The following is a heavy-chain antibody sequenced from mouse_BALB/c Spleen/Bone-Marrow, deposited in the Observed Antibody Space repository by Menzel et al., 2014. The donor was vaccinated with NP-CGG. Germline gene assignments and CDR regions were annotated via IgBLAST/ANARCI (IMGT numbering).Heavy chain of an antibody. J-gene: IGHJ4*01. CDR2: IYPGDGDT. V-gene: IGHV1-82*01. D-gene: IGHD4-1*02. CDR1: GYAFSSSW. CDR3: ARPLNWDPYAMDY. Sequence: QVQLQQSGPELVKPGASVKISCKASGYAFSSSWMNRVKQRPGQGLEWIGRIYPGDGDTKYNGKFKGKATLTADKSSSTAYMQLSSLTSVDSAVYFCARPLNWDPYAMDYWGQGTSVTVSS.